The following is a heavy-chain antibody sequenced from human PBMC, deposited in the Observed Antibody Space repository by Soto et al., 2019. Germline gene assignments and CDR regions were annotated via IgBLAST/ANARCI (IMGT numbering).Heavy chain of an antibody. Sequence: QLQLQESGPGLVKPSETLSLTCSVSGDSISGSHYYWGWVRQPPGKGLEWIGSIFYSGGTYYNLPLRSRVIISVDTSENQFSLNLTSVSAADTAIYFCARSSGQWSVFDYWGQGTLVIVSS. V-gene: IGHV4-39*01. CDR2: IFYSGGT. D-gene: IGHD3-10*01. CDR1: GDSISGSHYY. J-gene: IGHJ4*02. CDR3: ARSSGQWSVFDY.